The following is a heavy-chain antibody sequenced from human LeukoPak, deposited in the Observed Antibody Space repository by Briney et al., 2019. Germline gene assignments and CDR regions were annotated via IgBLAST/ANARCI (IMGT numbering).Heavy chain of an antibody. D-gene: IGHD6-19*01. J-gene: IGHJ6*04. V-gene: IGHV1-2*04. CDR3: TRGTAVAGTYYYYYGMDV. CDR1: GYTFTGYY. Sequence: ASVKVSCKASGYTFTGYYMHWVRQAPGQGLEWMGWINPNSGGTNYAQKSQGWVTMTRDTSISTAYMELSRLRSDDTAVYYCTRGTAVAGTYYYYYGMDVWGKGTTVTVSS. CDR2: INPNSGGT.